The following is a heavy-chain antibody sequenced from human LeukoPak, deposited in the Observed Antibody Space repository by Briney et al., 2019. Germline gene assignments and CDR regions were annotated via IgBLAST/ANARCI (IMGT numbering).Heavy chain of an antibody. V-gene: IGHV3-23*01. CDR3: AKRLGGSGFDY. Sequence: GGALRLSCAASGFAFSTYVMSWVREAPGKGQHWVSAIGTSGGTTYYADSVKGRFTISRDNSKDTLYLQMNSLRAEDTAVYYCAKRLGGSGFDYWGQGTLVTVSS. J-gene: IGHJ4*02. CDR1: GFAFSTYV. CDR2: IGTSGGTT. D-gene: IGHD3-16*01.